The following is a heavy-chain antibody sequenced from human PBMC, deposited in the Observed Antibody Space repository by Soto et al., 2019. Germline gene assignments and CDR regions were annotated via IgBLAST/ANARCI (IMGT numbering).Heavy chain of an antibody. CDR3: ARVPIDTYMIYWSDP. V-gene: IGHV4-61*08. J-gene: IGHJ5*02. Sequence: PSETLSLTCTVSGDSVSSGDYYWTWIRQPPGKGLEWVGHIYFSGRINYIPSLESRVTISLDTSKNQFSLKLTSVTAADTAVYYCARVPIDTYMIYWSDPWGQGTLVTVSS. CDR2: IYFSGRI. D-gene: IGHD3-16*01. CDR1: GDSVSSGDYY.